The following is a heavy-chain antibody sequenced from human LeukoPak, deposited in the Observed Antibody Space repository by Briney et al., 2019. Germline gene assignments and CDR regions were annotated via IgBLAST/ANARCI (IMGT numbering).Heavy chain of an antibody. CDR3: ARDRGGTMIENWFDP. D-gene: IGHD3-22*01. Sequence: VASVKVSCKASGYTFTGYYMHWVRQAPGQELEWMGWINPNSGGTNYAQKFQGRVTMTRDTSISTAYMELSRLRSDDTAVYYCARDRGGTMIENWFDPWGQGTLVTVSS. CDR1: GYTFTGYY. V-gene: IGHV1-2*02. J-gene: IGHJ5*02. CDR2: INPNSGGT.